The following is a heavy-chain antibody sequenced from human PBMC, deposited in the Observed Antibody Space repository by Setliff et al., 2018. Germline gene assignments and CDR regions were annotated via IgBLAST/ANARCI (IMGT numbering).Heavy chain of an antibody. V-gene: IGHV3-7*01. CDR1: GLSYINDW. J-gene: IGHJ4*02. CDR2: INPHGSEK. D-gene: IGHD3-10*01. CDR3: FGAGTCSY. Sequence: PGGSLRLSCTASGLSYINDWVSWVRQAPGKGLEWLASINPHGSEKYYADSVKGRFTISRDNAKNSLYLQMNSLRAEDTAVYYCFGAGTCSYWGQGTLVTVS.